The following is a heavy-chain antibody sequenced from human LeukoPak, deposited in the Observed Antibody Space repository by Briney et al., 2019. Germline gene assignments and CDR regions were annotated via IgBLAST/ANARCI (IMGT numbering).Heavy chain of an antibody. Sequence: GGSLRLSCAASGFTVSSNYMSWVRQAPGKGLEWVSVIYSGGSTYYADSVKGRFTISRDNSKNTLYLQMNSLRAEDTAVYYCAKGTENYSWSTFDYWGQGTLDTVSS. V-gene: IGHV3-53*01. CDR1: GFTVSSNY. CDR2: IYSGGST. J-gene: IGHJ4*02. CDR3: AKGTENYSWSTFDY. D-gene: IGHD6-13*01.